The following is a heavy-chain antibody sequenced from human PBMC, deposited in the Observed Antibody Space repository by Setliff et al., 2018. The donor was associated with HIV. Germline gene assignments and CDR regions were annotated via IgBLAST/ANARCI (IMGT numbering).Heavy chain of an antibody. V-gene: IGHV4-38-2*01. D-gene: IGHD2-2*02. CDR3: ARHTVFVRYFDH. CDR1: GYFISSGYY. J-gene: IGHJ4*02. Sequence: NPSETLSLTCAVSGYFISSGYYWGWIRQSPGKGLEWIGNFYYTGSTDYNPSFKSRVTISLDKSNNQISLNLSSATAADTAVYYCARHTVFVRYFDHWGQGMLVTVPQ. CDR2: FYYTGST.